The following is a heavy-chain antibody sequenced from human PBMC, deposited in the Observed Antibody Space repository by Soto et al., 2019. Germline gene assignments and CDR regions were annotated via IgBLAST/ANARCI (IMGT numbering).Heavy chain of an antibody. CDR1: GFSFSRYA. V-gene: IGHV3-48*02. CDR2: ISMSGTTM. J-gene: IGHJ5*02. CDR3: ARDAIGDATNWFDP. Sequence: EVRLVESGGGLVQPGGSLRLSCAASGFSFSRYAMNWVRQSPGKGLEWVSYISMSGTTMFYAESVKGRFTISRDNAEKSLYLQMNSLRDEDTAMYYCARDAIGDATNWFDPWGQGTLVTVSS.